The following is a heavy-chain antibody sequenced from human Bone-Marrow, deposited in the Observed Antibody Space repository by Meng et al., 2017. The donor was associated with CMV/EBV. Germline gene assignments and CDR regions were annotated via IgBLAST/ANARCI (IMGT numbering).Heavy chain of an antibody. D-gene: IGHD5-18*01. V-gene: IGHV3-30*02. J-gene: IGHJ4*02. CDR3: ARGYSYGWGY. CDR1: GFTFSSYG. CDR2: IRYDGSNK. Sequence: GESLKISCAASGFTFSSYGMHWVRQAPGKGLEWVAFIRYDGSNKYYADSVKGRFTISRDNSKNTLYLQMNSLRAEDTAVYYCARGYSYGWGYWGPGTLVTGSS.